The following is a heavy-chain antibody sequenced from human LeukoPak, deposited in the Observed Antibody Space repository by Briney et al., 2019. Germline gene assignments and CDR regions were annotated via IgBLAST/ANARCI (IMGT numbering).Heavy chain of an antibody. Sequence: VASVTVSCKASGYTFTSYGISWVRQAPGQGLEWMGWISAYNGNTNYAQKLQGRVTMTTDTSTSTAYMELRSLRSDDTAVYYCARDSGYSSSWSYYYYGMDVWGQGTTVTVSS. CDR2: ISAYNGNT. J-gene: IGHJ6*02. V-gene: IGHV1-18*01. CDR3: ARDSGYSSSWSYYYYGMDV. D-gene: IGHD6-13*01. CDR1: GYTFTSYG.